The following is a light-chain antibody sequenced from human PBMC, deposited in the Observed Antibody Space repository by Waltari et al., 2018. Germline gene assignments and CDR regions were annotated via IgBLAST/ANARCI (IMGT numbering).Light chain of an antibody. CDR3: QQYNKWPLT. CDR1: QSFTIN. Sequence: EIVLPHSPATLSVSPGERAPLSSRASQSFTINLAWSPRKRAQAPRLLVYGASTRATGVPGRVSGSGSGTEFSLPIASLQSDDFAVYYCQQYNKWPLTFGGGSKVEIK. V-gene: IGKV3-15*01. J-gene: IGKJ4*01. CDR2: GAS.